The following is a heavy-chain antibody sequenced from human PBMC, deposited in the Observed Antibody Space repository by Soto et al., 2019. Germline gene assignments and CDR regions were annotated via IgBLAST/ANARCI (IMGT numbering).Heavy chain of an antibody. CDR1: GYTFTSYA. Sequence: ASVKVSCKASGYTFTSYAMHCVRQAPGQRLEWMGWINAGNGNTKYSQKFQGRVTITRDTSASTAYMELSSLRSEDTAVYYCARGELLYYYYYYGMDVWGQGTTVTVSS. CDR2: INAGNGNT. D-gene: IGHD3-10*01. CDR3: ARGELLYYYYYYGMDV. V-gene: IGHV1-3*01. J-gene: IGHJ6*02.